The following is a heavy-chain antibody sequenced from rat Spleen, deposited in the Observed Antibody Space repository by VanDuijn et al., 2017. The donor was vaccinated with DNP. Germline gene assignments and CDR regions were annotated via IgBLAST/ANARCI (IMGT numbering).Heavy chain of an antibody. CDR1: GFTFSDYN. Sequence: EVQLVESGGGLVQPGRSLKLSCAASGFTFSDYNMAWVRQAPKKGLEWVAYMNYDGGRTYYADSVKGRFTISRDNAKSTLYLQMNSLRSEDMATYYCARPYYYRYSGWFAYWGQGTLVTVSS. V-gene: IGHV5-22*01. CDR3: ARPYYYRYSGWFAY. D-gene: IGHD1-2*01. CDR2: MNYDGGRT. J-gene: IGHJ3*01.